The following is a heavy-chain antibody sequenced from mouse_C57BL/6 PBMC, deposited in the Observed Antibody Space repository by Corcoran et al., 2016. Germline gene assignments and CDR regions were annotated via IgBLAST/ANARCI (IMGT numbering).Heavy chain of an antibody. V-gene: IGHV1-26*01. CDR1: GYTFTDYY. Sequence: EVQLQQSGPELVKPGASVKISCKASGYTFTDYYMNWVKQSHGKSLEWIGDINPNNGGTSYNQKFKGKATLTVDKSSSTAYMELRSLTSEDSAVYYCASYHWGFAYWGQGTLVTVSA. CDR2: INPNNGGT. J-gene: IGHJ3*01. D-gene: IGHD4-1*01. CDR3: ASYHWGFAY.